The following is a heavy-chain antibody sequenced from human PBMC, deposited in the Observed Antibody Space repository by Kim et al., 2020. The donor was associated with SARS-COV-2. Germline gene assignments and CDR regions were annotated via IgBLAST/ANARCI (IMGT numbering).Heavy chain of an antibody. V-gene: IGHV1-46*01. Sequence: QKGQGRVTMTRDTSTSTVYMELSSLRSEDTAVYYCARVRYSSSWYSPFDYWGQGTLVTVSS. J-gene: IGHJ4*02. CDR3: ARVRYSSSWYSPFDY. D-gene: IGHD6-13*01.